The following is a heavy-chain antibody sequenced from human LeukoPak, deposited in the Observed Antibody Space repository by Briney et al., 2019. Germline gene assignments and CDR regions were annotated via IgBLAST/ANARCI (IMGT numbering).Heavy chain of an antibody. CDR3: ARDPRYSGSYPNDY. CDR2: IKQDGSEK. V-gene: IGHV3-7*01. J-gene: IGHJ4*02. CDR1: GFIFSSHG. Sequence: GGTLRLSCAASGFIFSSHGMSWVRQAPGKGLEWVANIKQDGSEKYYVDSVKGRFTISRDNAKNSLYLQMNSLRAEDTAVYYCARDPRYSGSYPNDYWGQGTLVTVSS. D-gene: IGHD1-26*01.